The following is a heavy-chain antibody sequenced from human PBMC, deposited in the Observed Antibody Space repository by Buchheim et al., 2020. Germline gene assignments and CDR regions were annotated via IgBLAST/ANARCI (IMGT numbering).Heavy chain of an antibody. J-gene: IGHJ4*02. CDR2: INPSGGST. CDR1: GYTFTSYY. D-gene: IGHD3-3*01. Sequence: QVQLVQSGAEVKKPGASVKVSCKASGYTFTSYYMHWVRQAPGQGLEWMGIINPSGGSTSYAQKFQGRVTMTRDTSTRTVYMELRSLRSEDTAVYYCARDGVTIFGVVITTYYFDYWGQGTL. CDR3: ARDGVTIFGVVITTYYFDY. V-gene: IGHV1-46*01.